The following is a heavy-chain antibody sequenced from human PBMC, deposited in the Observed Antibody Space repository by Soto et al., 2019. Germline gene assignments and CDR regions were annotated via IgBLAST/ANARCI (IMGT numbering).Heavy chain of an antibody. J-gene: IGHJ4*02. V-gene: IGHV3-30-3*01. CDR3: ARDTVSGWEAPFAY. D-gene: IGHD6-19*01. CDR1: GFTFSSYA. CDR2: ISYDGSNK. Sequence: GGSLRLSCAASGFTFSSYAMHWVRQAPGKGLEWVAVISYDGSNKYYADSVKGRFTISRDNSKNPLYLQMNSLRAEATAVFYCARDTVSGWEAPFAYWGQGPRVPVSP.